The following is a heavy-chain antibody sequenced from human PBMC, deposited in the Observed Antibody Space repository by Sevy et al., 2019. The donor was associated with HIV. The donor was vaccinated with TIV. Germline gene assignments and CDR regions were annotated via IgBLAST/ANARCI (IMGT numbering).Heavy chain of an antibody. CDR3: TRASLLGYCSTTSCYYAFDI. Sequence: GGSLRLSCNASGITFSTSVMNWVRQSPDRGLEWVSSISGDTYYTPYGNSMRGRFIVSRDKAKNSLFLEMNSLTVEDTAVYYCTRASLLGYCSTTSCYYAFDIWGPGTVVTVSS. CDR2: ISGDTYYT. J-gene: IGHJ3*02. D-gene: IGHD2-2*01. CDR1: GITFSTSV. V-gene: IGHV3-21*01.